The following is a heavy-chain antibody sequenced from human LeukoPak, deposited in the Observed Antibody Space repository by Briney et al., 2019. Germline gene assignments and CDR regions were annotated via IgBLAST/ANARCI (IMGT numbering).Heavy chain of an antibody. Sequence: GGSLRLSCAASGFTFSSYWMSWVRQAPGKGLEWVANIKQDGSEKYYVDSVKGRFTISRDNAKNSPYLQMNSLRAEDTAVYYCRVLRYFDWIYFDYWGQGTLVTVSS. CDR1: GFTFSSYW. CDR3: RVLRYFDWIYFDY. CDR2: IKQDGSEK. J-gene: IGHJ4*02. D-gene: IGHD3-9*01. V-gene: IGHV3-7*01.